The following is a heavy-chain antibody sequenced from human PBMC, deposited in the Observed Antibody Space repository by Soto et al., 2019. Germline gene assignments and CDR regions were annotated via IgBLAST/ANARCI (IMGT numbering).Heavy chain of an antibody. V-gene: IGHV3-33*01. CDR3: ARDLLYYYGSGSLIPPLHYGMDV. CDR2: IWYDGSNK. CDR1: GFTFSRYG. J-gene: IGHJ6*02. Sequence: AGGSLRLSCAASGFTFSRYGRHWIRQAPGKGLEWVAVIWYDGSNKYYADSVKGRFTISRDNSKNTLYLQMNSLRAEDTAVYYCARDLLYYYGSGSLIPPLHYGMDVWGQGTTVTVSS. D-gene: IGHD3-10*01.